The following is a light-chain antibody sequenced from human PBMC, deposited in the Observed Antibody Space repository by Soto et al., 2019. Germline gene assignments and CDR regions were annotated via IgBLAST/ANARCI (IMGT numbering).Light chain of an antibody. V-gene: IGKV3-11*01. CDR3: PPLNSYPPP. CDR1: QSVDRY. J-gene: IGKJ5*01. Sequence: EIVLTQSPATLSLSPGDRATLSCRASQSVDRYLAWYQENPGQAPRLLIYDTSDRATGLPDRFSGSGSGTHLTLPISSLEPEDFATYYCPPLNSYPPPFRPGTRLEIK. CDR2: DTS.